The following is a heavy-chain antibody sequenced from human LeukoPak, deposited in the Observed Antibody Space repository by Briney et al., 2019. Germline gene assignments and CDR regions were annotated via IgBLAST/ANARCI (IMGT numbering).Heavy chain of an antibody. CDR1: GASISSSSSY. J-gene: IGHJ4*02. CDR3: ARGTWISGNYYNFDY. D-gene: IGHD1-26*01. CDR2: INHSGTT. Sequence: SETLSLTCSVSGASISSSSSYWGWIRRPSGKRLQWIATINHSGTTHNNPALSSRVTISADTSNNHFTLNLNSVTAADTAVYYCARGTWISGNYYNFDYWGQGALVTVSS. V-gene: IGHV4-39*06.